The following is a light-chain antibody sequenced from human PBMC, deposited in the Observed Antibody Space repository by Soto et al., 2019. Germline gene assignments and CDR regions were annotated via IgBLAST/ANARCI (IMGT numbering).Light chain of an antibody. V-gene: IGLV2-14*01. CDR2: DVS. CDR1: SSDVGGYKY. CDR3: SSYRSSSTLYV. J-gene: IGLJ1*01. Sequence: QSALTQPASVSGSPGQSITISCTGTSSDVGGYKYVSWYQQHPGKAPKLIIYDVSNRPSGVSNRFSGSKSGNTASLNISGLQAEDEADYYCSSYRSSSTLYVFGTGPKVTVL.